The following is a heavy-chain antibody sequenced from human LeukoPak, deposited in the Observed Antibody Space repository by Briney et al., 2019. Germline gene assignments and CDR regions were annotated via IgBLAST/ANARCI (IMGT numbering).Heavy chain of an antibody. V-gene: IGHV5-51*01. D-gene: IGHD2-15*01. J-gene: IGHJ5*02. Sequence: PGESLKISCKGSGYSFTSYWIGWVRQMPGKGLGWMGIIYPGDSDTRYSPSFQGQVTISADKSISTAYLQWGSLKASDTAMYYCARSQGYCSGGSCLQGDWFDPWGQGTLVTVSS. CDR2: IYPGDSDT. CDR1: GYSFTSYW. CDR3: ARSQGYCSGGSCLQGDWFDP.